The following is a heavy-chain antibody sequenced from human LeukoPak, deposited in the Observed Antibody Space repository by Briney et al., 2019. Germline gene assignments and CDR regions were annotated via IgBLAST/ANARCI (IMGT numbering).Heavy chain of an antibody. D-gene: IGHD3-16*02. CDR1: GFTFSSYA. CDR2: ISYDGSNK. Sequence: GGSLRRSCAGSGFTFSSYAMDWVRQAPGKGLEGGAVISYDGSNKYYADSVKGRFTISRDNSKNTLYLQMNSLRAEDTAVYYCARDPSPSDYVWGSYRLYWGQGTLVTVSS. CDR3: ARDPSPSDYVWGSYRLY. J-gene: IGHJ4*02. V-gene: IGHV3-30-3*01.